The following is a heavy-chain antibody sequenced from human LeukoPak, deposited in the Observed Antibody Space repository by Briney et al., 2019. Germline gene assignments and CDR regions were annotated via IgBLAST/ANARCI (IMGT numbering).Heavy chain of an antibody. J-gene: IGHJ4*02. D-gene: IGHD3-10*01. V-gene: IGHV3-74*01. CDR3: ASAGASGSYYV. Sequence: PGGSLRLSCAASGFMFSSYWMHWVRQAPGKGLVWVSRINSDGSSTNYADAVKGRFTISRDNAKNTLYLQMNSLRVEDTAVYYCASAGASGSYYVWGQGTLVTVSS. CDR1: GFMFSSYW. CDR2: INSDGSST.